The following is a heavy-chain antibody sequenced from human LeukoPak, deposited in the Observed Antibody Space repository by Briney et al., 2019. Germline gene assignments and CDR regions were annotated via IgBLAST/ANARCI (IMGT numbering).Heavy chain of an antibody. J-gene: IGHJ6*04. D-gene: IGHD3-10*02. Sequence: SGGSLRLSCAASGFTFAMSWVRQAPGKGLGWVSYISSSGSTIYYADSVKGRFTISRDNAKNSLYLQMNSLRAEDTAVYYCAELGITMIGGVWGKGTTVTISS. V-gene: IGHV3-48*03. CDR3: AELGITMIGGV. CDR1: GFTFA. CDR2: ISSSGSTI.